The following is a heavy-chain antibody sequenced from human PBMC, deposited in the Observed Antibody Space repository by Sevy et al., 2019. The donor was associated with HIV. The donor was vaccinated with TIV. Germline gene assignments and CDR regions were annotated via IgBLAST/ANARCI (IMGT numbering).Heavy chain of an antibody. CDR2: ISSSSSYI. V-gene: IGHV3-21*01. CDR1: GFTFSSYS. J-gene: IGHJ4*02. D-gene: IGHD3-22*01. CDR3: ARYYDSSGRSRNFDY. Sequence: GGSLRLSCAASGFTFSSYSMNWVRQAPGKGLEWVSSISSSSSYIYYADSVKGRFTISRDNAKNLLYLQMNSLRAEDTAVYYCARYYDSSGRSRNFDYWGQGTLVTVSS.